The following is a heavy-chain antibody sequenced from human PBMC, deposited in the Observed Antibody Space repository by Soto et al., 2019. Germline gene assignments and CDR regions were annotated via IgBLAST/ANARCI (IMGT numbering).Heavy chain of an antibody. V-gene: IGHV3-11*01. CDR3: ARDQGQQLGYYYGMDV. CDR1: GFTFSDYY. CDR2: ISSSGSTI. J-gene: IGHJ6*02. D-gene: IGHD6-13*01. Sequence: GGSLRLSCAASGFTFSDYYMSWIRQAPGKGLEWVSYISSSGSTIYYADSVKGRITISRDNAKNSLYLQMNSLRAEDTAVYDCARDQGQQLGYYYGMDVWGQGTTVTVSS.